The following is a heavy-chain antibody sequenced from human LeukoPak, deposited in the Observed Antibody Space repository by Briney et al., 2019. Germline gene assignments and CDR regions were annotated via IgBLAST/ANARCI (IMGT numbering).Heavy chain of an antibody. J-gene: IGHJ4*02. V-gene: IGHV5-51*03. CDR3: ASAADYYDSSGYSRWVY. CDR2: IYPGDSDT. CDR1: GYSFTSYW. Sequence: PGESLKISCKGSGYSFTSYWIGWVRQMPGKGLEWMGIIYPGDSDTRYSPSLQGQVTISADKSISTAYLQWSSLKASDTAMYYCASAADYYDSSGYSRWVYWGQGTLVTVSS. D-gene: IGHD3-22*01.